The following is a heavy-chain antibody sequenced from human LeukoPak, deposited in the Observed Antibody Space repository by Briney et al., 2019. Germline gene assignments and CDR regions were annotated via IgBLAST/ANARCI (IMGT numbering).Heavy chain of an antibody. CDR1: GGSISSSSYY. J-gene: IGHJ4*02. V-gene: IGHV4-39*01. D-gene: IGHD3-16*02. CDR2: IYYSGST. Sequence: SETLSLTCTVSGGSISSSSYYWGWIRQPPGKRLEWIGSIYYSGSTYYNPSLKSRVTISVDTSKNQFSLKLSSVTAADTAVYYCARGHIDYDYVWRSYRLYYFDYWGQGTLVTVSS. CDR3: ARGHIDYDYVWRSYRLYYFDY.